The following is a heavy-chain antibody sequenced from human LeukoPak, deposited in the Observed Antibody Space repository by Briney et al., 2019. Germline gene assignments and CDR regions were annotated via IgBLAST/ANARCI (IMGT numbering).Heavy chain of an antibody. J-gene: IGHJ6*04. CDR3: AELGITMIGGV. CDR1: GFTFSSYE. D-gene: IGHD3-10*02. Sequence: GGSLRLSCAASGFTFSSYEMNWVRQAPGKGLEWVSYISSSGSTIYYADSVKGRFTITRDNAKNSLYLQMNSLRAEDTAVYYCAELGITMIGGVWGKGTTVTISS. CDR2: ISSSGSTI. V-gene: IGHV3-48*03.